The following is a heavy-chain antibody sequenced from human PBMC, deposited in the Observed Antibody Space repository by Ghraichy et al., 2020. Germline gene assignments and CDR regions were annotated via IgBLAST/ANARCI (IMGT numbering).Heavy chain of an antibody. D-gene: IGHD3-3*01. CDR2: ISSSGRTT. CDR3: ARAGLWSGYYAYYGMDV. J-gene: IGHJ6*02. V-gene: IGHV3-48*03. CDR1: GFTFSSYE. Sequence: GGSLRLSCAASGFTFSSYEMRWVRQAPGKGLEWVSSISSSGRTTYYADSVKGRFTISRDNAKNSLSLQMNSLRAEDTAVYYCARAGLWSGYYAYYGMDVCGQGTTVSVSS.